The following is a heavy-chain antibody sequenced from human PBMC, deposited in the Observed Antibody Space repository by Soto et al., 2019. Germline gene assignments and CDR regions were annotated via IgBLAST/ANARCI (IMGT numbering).Heavy chain of an antibody. D-gene: IGHD3-16*02. V-gene: IGHV3-7*01. J-gene: IGHJ4*02. CDR2: IKQDGSEK. CDR3: ARARTPRVMITFGGVIVSI. Sequence: GGSLRLSCAASGFTFSSYWMSWVRQAPGKGLEWVANIKQDGSEKYYVDSVKGRFTISRDNAKNSLYLQMNSLRAEDTAVYYCARARTPRVMITFGGVIVSIWGQGTLVTVSS. CDR1: GFTFSSYW.